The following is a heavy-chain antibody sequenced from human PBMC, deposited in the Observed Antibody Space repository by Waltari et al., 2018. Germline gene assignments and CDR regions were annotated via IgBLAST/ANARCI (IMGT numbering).Heavy chain of an antibody. Sequence: EVQLLESGGGLVQPGGSLRLSCGVSGFTFNNYAINCVRRAPGSGVQGVAAITVNEATYHGDSVKGRFTSSRDTSKDTVFLQMNSLRAEDTALYYCAKPFYNWDDPLDSWGQGTLVTVSS. D-gene: IGHD1-20*01. CDR3: AKPFYNWDDPLDS. CDR1: GFTFNNYA. CDR2: ITVNEAT. J-gene: IGHJ4*02. V-gene: IGHV3-23*01.